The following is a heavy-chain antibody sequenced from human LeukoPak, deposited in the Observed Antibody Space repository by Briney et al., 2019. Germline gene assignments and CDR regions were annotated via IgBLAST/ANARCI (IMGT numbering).Heavy chain of an antibody. V-gene: IGHV1-2*02. J-gene: IGHJ4*02. D-gene: IGHD2-2*01. Sequence: GASVKVSCKASGYTFTVYYMHWVRHAPGQALVWMGWINPNSGGTNYAQKFQGRVTMTRDTSISTAYMELSRLRSDGTAVYYCARAEDIVVHAGFDYWGQGTLVTVSS. CDR1: GYTFTVYY. CDR2: INPNSGGT. CDR3: ARAEDIVVHAGFDY.